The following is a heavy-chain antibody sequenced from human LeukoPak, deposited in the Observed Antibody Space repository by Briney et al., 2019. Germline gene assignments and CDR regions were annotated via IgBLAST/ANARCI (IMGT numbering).Heavy chain of an antibody. CDR2: IYYSGST. CDR3: ARGLLLWFGELCPFDY. V-gene: IGHV4-39*02. CDR1: GGSISSSSYY. J-gene: IGHJ4*02. Sequence: PSETLSLTCTVSGGSISSSSYYWGWIRQPPGKGLEWIGSIYYSGSTYYNPSLKSRVTVSVDTTKSHFSLKLSSVTAADTAVYNCARGLLLWFGELCPFDYWGQGTLVTVSS. D-gene: IGHD3-10*01.